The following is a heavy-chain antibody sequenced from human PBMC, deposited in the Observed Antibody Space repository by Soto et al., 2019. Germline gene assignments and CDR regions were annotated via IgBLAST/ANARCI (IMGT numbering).Heavy chain of an antibody. Sequence: SETLSLTCVVSGDSISNYYWRWIRQPPGKGLEWIGDVSSSGSTNYNPSLKSRLIVSVDTSKSQFSLKLSSVTAADTAVYYCARDGYYGSGSYYKTSKWFDPWGQGTLVTVSS. CDR3: ARDGYYGSGSYYKTSKWFDP. CDR2: VSSSGST. V-gene: IGHV4-59*12. CDR1: GDSISNYY. D-gene: IGHD3-10*01. J-gene: IGHJ5*02.